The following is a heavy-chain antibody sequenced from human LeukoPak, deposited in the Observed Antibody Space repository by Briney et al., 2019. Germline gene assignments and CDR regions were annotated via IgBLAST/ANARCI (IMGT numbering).Heavy chain of an antibody. CDR3: ASAAGALDM. V-gene: IGHV3-33*01. CDR1: GFAFSSYG. D-gene: IGHD6-13*01. Sequence: GGSLRLSCAASGFAFSSYGMHWIRQAPGKGLEWVAVIWSDSSHKYYVDSMKGRCTISRDNSKNMVYLQMNSLRVEDTAVYYCASAAGALDMWGQGTLATVSS. CDR2: IWSDSSHK. J-gene: IGHJ3*02.